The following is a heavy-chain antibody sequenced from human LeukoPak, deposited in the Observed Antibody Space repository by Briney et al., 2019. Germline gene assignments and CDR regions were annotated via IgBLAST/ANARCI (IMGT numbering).Heavy chain of an antibody. CDR1: GFTFSNYA. V-gene: IGHV3-7*01. Sequence: PGGSLRLSCAASGFTFSNYAMSWVRQAPGKGLEWVANIKQDGSEKYYVNSVKGRFTISRDNAKNSLYLQMNSLRAEDTAVYYCARSAGYSSSWYWADYWGQGTLVTVSS. CDR2: IKQDGSEK. J-gene: IGHJ4*02. D-gene: IGHD6-13*01. CDR3: ARSAGYSSSWYWADY.